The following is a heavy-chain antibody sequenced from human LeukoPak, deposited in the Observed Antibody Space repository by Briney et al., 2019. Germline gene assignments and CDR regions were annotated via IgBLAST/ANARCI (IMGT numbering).Heavy chain of an antibody. CDR1: GFTFSSYS. CDR3: ARDHWSNAFDI. CDR2: ISTGSSTI. J-gene: IGHJ3*02. Sequence: GGSLRLSCAASGFTFSSYSMNWVRQAPGKGLEWVSYISTGSSTIYYTDSVKGRFTISRDNAKNSLYLQMNSQRDEDTAVYYCARDHWSNAFDIWGQGTMVTVSS. V-gene: IGHV3-48*02.